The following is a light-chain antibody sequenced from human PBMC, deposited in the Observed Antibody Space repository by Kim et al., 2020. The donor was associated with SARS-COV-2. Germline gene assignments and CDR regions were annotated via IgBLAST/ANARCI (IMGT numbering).Light chain of an antibody. CDR1: QGINNY. J-gene: IGKJ1*01. CDR2: AAS. V-gene: IGKV1-27*01. CDR3: LQYNRAPRT. Sequence: DIKMTQSPSSLSASVGDRVTITCRASQGINNYLAWYQQKPGKVPNLLIYAASTLQSGFPSRFSGSGSGAEFTLTISSLQPEDVATYYCLQYNRAPRTFCRGTKVEIK.